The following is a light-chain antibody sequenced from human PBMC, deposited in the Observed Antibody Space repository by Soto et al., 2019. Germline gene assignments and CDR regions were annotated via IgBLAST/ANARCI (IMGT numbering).Light chain of an antibody. Sequence: EIVLTQSPGTLSLSPGERATLSCRASQSVSSTYLAWYQQKPGQAPRLLIYGASSRATGIPDRFSGRESGTDFTITISRLEPEDFAVYYCQQYGSSPYTFGQGTKLEIK. CDR2: GAS. CDR3: QQYGSSPYT. J-gene: IGKJ2*01. V-gene: IGKV3-20*01. CDR1: QSVSSTY.